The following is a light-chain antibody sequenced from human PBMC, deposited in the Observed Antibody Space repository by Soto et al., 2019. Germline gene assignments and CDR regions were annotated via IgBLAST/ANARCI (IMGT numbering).Light chain of an antibody. CDR3: AAWDDTVRSDV. CDR2: RDN. J-gene: IGLJ1*01. Sequence: QSVLTQPPSVSGTPGQRVTISCSGGISNIATNYVHWFQQLPGTAPKVLSNRDNQRPSGVPDRFSGSKSGTSASLAISGRRSEDEAEYYCAAWDDTVRSDVFGTGTKLTVL. V-gene: IGLV1-47*01. CDR1: ISNIATNY.